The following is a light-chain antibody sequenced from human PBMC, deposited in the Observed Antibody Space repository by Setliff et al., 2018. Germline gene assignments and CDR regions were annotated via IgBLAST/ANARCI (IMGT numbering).Light chain of an antibody. J-gene: IGLJ2*01. Sequence: QSALAQPAAVSGSPGQSITISCTGTSSDVGGYDYVSXXXXXXXXXXXXVIXXXFKRPSGLSDRFSGSKSGNTASLTISGLQAEDEADYYCLSYTSDTTHAGFGGGTKVTV. V-gene: IGLV2-14*01. CDR2: XXF. CDR3: LSYTSDTTHAG. CDR1: SSDVGGYDY.